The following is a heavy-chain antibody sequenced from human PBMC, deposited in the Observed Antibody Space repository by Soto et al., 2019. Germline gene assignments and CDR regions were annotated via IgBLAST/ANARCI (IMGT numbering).Heavy chain of an antibody. V-gene: IGHV3-21*01. CDR1: GFTFSSYS. J-gene: IGHJ3*02. D-gene: IGHD3-9*01. Sequence: EVQLVESGGGLVKPGGSLRLSCAASGFTFSSYSMNWVRQAPGKGLEWVSSISSSSSYIYYADSVKGRFTISRDNAKNSLYLQMNSLRAEDTAVYYCAREYPREYDILTGFFSDAFDIWGQGTMVTVSS. CDR3: AREYPREYDILTGFFSDAFDI. CDR2: ISSSSSYI.